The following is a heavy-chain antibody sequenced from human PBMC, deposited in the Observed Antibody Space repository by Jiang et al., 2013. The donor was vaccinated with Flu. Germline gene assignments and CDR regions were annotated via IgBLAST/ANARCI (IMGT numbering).Heavy chain of an antibody. J-gene: IGHJ4*02. CDR2: MHPGYSDI. CDR1: GNRFMNYW. D-gene: IGHD5-24*01. V-gene: IGHV5-51*01. CDR3: ALAIDGNFYFDY. Sequence: LKISCEGSGNRFMNYWIGWVRQTPGEGLEWMGIMHPGYSDIRYSPSFQGQVTLSADKSINTAYLQWSRLQASDTAMYYCALAIDGNFYFDYWGQGTLVTVSS.